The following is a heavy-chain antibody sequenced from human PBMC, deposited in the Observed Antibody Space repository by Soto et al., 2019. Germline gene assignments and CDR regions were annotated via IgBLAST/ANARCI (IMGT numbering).Heavy chain of an antibody. CDR1: GFTFTSSA. D-gene: IGHD6-6*01. V-gene: IGHV1-58*01. CDR2: IVVGSGNT. Sequence: ASVKVSCKASGFTFTSSAVQWVRQARGQRLEWIGWIVVGSGNTNYAQKFQERVTITRDMSTSTAYMELSSLRSEDTAVYYCAADWRANVAARRGDDYYYGMDVWGQGTTVTVSS. CDR3: AADWRANVAARRGDDYYYGMDV. J-gene: IGHJ6*02.